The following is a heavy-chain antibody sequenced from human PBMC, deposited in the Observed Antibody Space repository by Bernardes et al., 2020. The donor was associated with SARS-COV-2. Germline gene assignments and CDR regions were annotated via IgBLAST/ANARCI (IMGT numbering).Heavy chain of an antibody. J-gene: IGHJ4*02. CDR3: ARESTRSFVWNTPYDVDN. V-gene: IGHV1-58*02. CDR1: GFTFTSPA. D-gene: IGHD3-9*01. CDR2: IVVGSGNT. Sequence: SVKVSCKASGFTFTSPAMQWVRQARGQRLEWIGWIVVGSGNTNYAQKFQERVTITRDMSTSTAYMELSSLRAEDTAVYYCARESTRSFVWNTPYDVDNWGQGTLVTVSS.